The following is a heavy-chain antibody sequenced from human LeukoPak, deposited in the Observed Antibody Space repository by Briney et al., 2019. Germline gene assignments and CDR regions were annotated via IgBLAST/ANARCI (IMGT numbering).Heavy chain of an antibody. CDR1: GGSISSSNW. D-gene: IGHD3-22*01. V-gene: IGHV4-4*02. Sequence: SSETLSLTCAVSGGSISSSNWWSWVRQPPGKGLEWIGEIYHSGSPSYNPSLKSRVTISVDKSKNQFSLKLSSVTAADTAVYYCARARGRPSGYLDYWGQGTLVTVSS. J-gene: IGHJ4*02. CDR3: ARARGRPSGYLDY. CDR2: IYHSGSP.